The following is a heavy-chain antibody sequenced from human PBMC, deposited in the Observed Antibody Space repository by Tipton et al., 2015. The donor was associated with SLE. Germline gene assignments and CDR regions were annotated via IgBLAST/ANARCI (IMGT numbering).Heavy chain of an antibody. D-gene: IGHD4-11*01. CDR1: GGSISSTDSY. CDR2: IFNSGST. V-gene: IGHV4-31*03. J-gene: IGHJ3*01. Sequence: TLSLTCTVSGGSISSTDSYWTWIRQHPGKGLEWIGYIFNSGSTFYNPSLKSRLTISVDTSKNQFSLKLTSVTAADTAVYYCARGSEMTTVGRGAFDVWGQGTMVTVSS. CDR3: ARGSEMTTVGRGAFDV.